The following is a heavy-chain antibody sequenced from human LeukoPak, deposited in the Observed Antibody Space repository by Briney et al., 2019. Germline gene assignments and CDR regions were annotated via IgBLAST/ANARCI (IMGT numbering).Heavy chain of an antibody. Sequence: PSETLSLTCTVSGGSISSYYWSWIRQPPGKGLEWIGYIYYSGSTNYNPSLKSRVTISVDTSKNQFSLKLSSVTAADTAVYYCARAYCGGDCYFLQHWGQGTLVTVSS. V-gene: IGHV4-59*01. J-gene: IGHJ1*01. D-gene: IGHD2-21*01. CDR3: ARAYCGGDCYFLQH. CDR2: IYYSGST. CDR1: GGSISSYY.